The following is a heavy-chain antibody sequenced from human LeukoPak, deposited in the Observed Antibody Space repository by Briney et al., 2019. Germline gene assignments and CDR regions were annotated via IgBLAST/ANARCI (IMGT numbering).Heavy chain of an antibody. J-gene: IGHJ4*02. CDR3: ARKSVVPAARGSLDY. V-gene: IGHV3-21*04. D-gene: IGHD2-2*01. Sequence: GGSLRLSCAASGFTFSSYSMNWVRQAPGKGLEWVSSISSSSSYIYYADSVKGRFTISRDNAKNSLYLQMNSLRAEDTAVYYCARKSVVPAARGSLDYWGQGTLVTVSS. CDR2: ISSSSSYI. CDR1: GFTFSSYS.